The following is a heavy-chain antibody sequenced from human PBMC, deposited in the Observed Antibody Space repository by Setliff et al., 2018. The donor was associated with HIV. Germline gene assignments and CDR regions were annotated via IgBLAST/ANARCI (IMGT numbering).Heavy chain of an antibody. D-gene: IGHD4-4*01. CDR2: FYYSGST. Sequence: SETLSLTCAVSGGSISSSNYYWVWIRQPPGKELEWIGSFYYSGSTYYNPSLRSRVTISLDTSKNQFSLKLSSVTAADTAVYFCARVRRDGNSFDDWGQGTLVTVPQ. J-gene: IGHJ4*02. CDR3: ARVRRDGNSFDD. V-gene: IGHV4-39*07. CDR1: GGSISSSNYY.